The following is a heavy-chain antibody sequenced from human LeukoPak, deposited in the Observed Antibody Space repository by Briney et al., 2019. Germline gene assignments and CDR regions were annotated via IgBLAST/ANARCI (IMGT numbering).Heavy chain of an antibody. D-gene: IGHD1-7*01. V-gene: IGHV7-4-1*02. Sequence: VASVKVSCKASGYTFTSYAMNGVRQAPGQGLKWMGWINTNTGNPTYAQGLTGRIVFSLDNSVSTAYLQISSLNAEDPAGYFCARGVYTWNYCYWGQGTLVTVSS. J-gene: IGHJ4*02. CDR2: INTNTGNP. CDR1: GYTFTSYA. CDR3: ARGVYTWNYCY.